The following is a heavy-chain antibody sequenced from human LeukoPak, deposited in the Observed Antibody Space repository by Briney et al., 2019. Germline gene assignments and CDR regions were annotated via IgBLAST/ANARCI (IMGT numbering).Heavy chain of an antibody. D-gene: IGHD3-22*01. Sequence: ASVKVSCEVSGYTLTELSMHWVRQAPRKGLEWMGGFDPEDGETIYAQKFQGRVTMTEDTSTDTAYMELSSLRSEDTAVYYCATTPTTYYYDSSGYSWDYWGQGTLVTVSS. CDR2: FDPEDGET. CDR3: ATTPTTYYYDSSGYSWDY. J-gene: IGHJ4*02. V-gene: IGHV1-24*01. CDR1: GYTLTELS.